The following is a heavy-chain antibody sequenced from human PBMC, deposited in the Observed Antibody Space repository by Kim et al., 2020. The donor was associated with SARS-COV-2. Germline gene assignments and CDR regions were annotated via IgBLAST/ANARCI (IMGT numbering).Heavy chain of an antibody. CDR2: IYSGGNT. J-gene: IGHJ2*01. V-gene: IGHV3-53*01. CDR3: ARDPAVAGYWYFDL. CDR1: GFTVSSNY. Sequence: GGSLRLSCAASGFTVSSNYMSWVRQAPGKGLEWVSLIYSGGNTYYADSVKGRFSVSRDNSKNTLYLQMNSLRAEDTAVYYCARDPAVAGYWYFDLWGRGT. D-gene: IGHD6-19*01.